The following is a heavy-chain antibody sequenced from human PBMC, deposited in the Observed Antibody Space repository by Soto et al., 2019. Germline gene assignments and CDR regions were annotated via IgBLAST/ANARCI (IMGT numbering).Heavy chain of an antibody. CDR2: IYYSGTT. Sequence: SETLSLTCTVSGGSISSGDYYWSWIRQPPGKGLEWIGYIYYSGTTYYNPSLKSRVTISVDTSKNQFSLKVSSVTAADTAVYYCARALIQLWPHYYYGMDVWGQGTTVTVSS. D-gene: IGHD5-18*01. J-gene: IGHJ6*02. CDR3: ARALIQLWPHYYYGMDV. V-gene: IGHV4-30-4*01. CDR1: GGSISSGDYY.